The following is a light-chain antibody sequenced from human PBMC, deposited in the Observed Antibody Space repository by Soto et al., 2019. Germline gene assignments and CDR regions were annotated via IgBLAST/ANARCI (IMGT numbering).Light chain of an antibody. Sequence: EIVLTQSPGTLSLSPGERATLSCRASQSVSSSFFAWYQQKPGQAPRLLIYGASSRATGIPDRFSGSGSGTDFTLTISKLEPEDVAVSYCQQYGSSPLTFGGGTKVEIK. CDR3: QQYGSSPLT. CDR2: GAS. CDR1: QSVSSSF. J-gene: IGKJ4*01. V-gene: IGKV3-20*01.